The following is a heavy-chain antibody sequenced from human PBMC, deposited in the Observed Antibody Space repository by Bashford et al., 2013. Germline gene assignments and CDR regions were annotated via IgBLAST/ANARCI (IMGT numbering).Heavy chain of an antibody. CDR3: ARDRSSSWYWFDP. CDR1: GYTFTGYY. D-gene: IGHD6-13*01. V-gene: IGHV1-2*04. CDR2: INPNSGGT. J-gene: IGHJ5*02. Sequence: ASVKVSCKASGYTFTGYYMHWVRQAPGQGLEWMGWINPNSGGTNYAQKFQGWVTMTRDTSISTAYMELSRLRSDDTAVYYCARDRSSSWYWFDPWGQGTLVTVSS.